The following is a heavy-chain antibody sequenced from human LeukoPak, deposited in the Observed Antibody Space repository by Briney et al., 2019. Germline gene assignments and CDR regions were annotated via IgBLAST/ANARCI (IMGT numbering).Heavy chain of an antibody. Sequence: SETLSLTCAVYGGSFSGYYWSWIRQPPGKGLEWIGEINHSGSTNYNPSLKSRVTISVDTSKNQFSLKLSSVTAADTAVYYCARDPFLRYCSGGSCYGIGSYYYYGMDVWGQGTTVTVSS. CDR1: GGSFSGYY. D-gene: IGHD2-15*01. V-gene: IGHV4-34*01. J-gene: IGHJ6*02. CDR2: INHSGST. CDR3: ARDPFLRYCSGGSCYGIGSYYYYGMDV.